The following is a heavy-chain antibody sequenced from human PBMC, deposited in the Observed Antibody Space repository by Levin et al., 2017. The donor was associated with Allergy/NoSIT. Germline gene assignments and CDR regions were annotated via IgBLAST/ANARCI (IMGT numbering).Heavy chain of an antibody. V-gene: IGHV3-66*01. CDR3: ARGRGQRDGYNRFDP. Sequence: GGSLRLSCAASGFTVSSNYMSWVRQAPGKGLEWVSVIYSGGSTYYADSVKGRFTISRDNSKNTLYLQMNSLRAEDTAVYYCARGRGQRDGYNRFDPWGQGTLVTVSS. CDR2: IYSGGST. D-gene: IGHD5-24*01. CDR1: GFTVSSNY. J-gene: IGHJ5*02.